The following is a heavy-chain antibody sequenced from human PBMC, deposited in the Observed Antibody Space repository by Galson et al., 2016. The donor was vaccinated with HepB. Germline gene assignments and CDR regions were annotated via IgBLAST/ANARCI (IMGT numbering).Heavy chain of an antibody. CDR3: AKERITIFGVTMRGDEYYYGLDV. D-gene: IGHD3-3*01. V-gene: IGHV3-9*01. CDR2: ISYNSGRI. CDR1: GFTFEDYA. Sequence: SLRLSCAASGFTFEDYAMYWVRQAPGKGLEWVSGISYNSGRIDYADSVKGRLTISRDNAKKSLYLQMNGLRVEDTALYYCAKERITIFGVTMRGDEYYYGLDVWGQGTTVTVSS. J-gene: IGHJ6*02.